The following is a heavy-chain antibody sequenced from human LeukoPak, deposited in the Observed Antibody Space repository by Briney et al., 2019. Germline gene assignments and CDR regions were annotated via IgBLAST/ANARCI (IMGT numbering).Heavy chain of an antibody. CDR2: MNPNSGNT. V-gene: IGHV1-8*01. D-gene: IGHD2-15*01. J-gene: IGHJ4*02. Sequence: WALVKVSCKASGYTFTSYDINWVRQATGQGLEWMGWMNPNSGNTGYAQKFQGRVTMTRNSSITTAYMELSSLRSEDTAVYYCARRHGRCSDGSCYYPDYWGQGTLVTVSS. CDR3: ARRHGRCSDGSCYYPDY. CDR1: GYTFTSYD.